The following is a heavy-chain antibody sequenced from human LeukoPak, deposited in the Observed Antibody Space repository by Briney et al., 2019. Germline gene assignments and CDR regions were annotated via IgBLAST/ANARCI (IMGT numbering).Heavy chain of an antibody. CDR1: GYSFPIYW. V-gene: IGHV5-51*01. J-gene: IGHJ6*02. CDR3: ARHQVTTNMDV. CDR2: IYPGDSDT. Sequence: GESLKISCKGSGYSFPIYWIAWVRQMPGKGLEWMGIIYPGDSDTRYSPSFQGQVTMSVDKSISTAYLQWSSLKASDTAIYYCARHQVTTNMDVWGPGTTVTVSS. D-gene: IGHD1-1*01.